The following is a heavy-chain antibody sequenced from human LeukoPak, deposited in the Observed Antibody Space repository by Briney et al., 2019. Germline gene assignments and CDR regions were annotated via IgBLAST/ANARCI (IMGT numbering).Heavy chain of an antibody. J-gene: IGHJ3*02. CDR1: GFPFSSYW. CDR2: IKQDGSES. CDR3: ARGGHSSGWYWDAFDI. V-gene: IGHV3-7*01. D-gene: IGHD6-19*01. Sequence: GGSLRLSCAASGFPFSSYWMTWVRQAPGTGLEWVANIKQDGSESYYLDSVKGRFTVSRDNAKNTLYLQVNSLRAEDTAVYYCARGGHSSGWYWDAFDIWGQGTMVTVSS.